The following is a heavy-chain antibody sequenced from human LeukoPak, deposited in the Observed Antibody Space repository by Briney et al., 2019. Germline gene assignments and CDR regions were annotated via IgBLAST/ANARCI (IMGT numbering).Heavy chain of an antibody. V-gene: IGHV4-39*01. D-gene: IGHD5-12*01. Sequence: SETLSLTCTVSGDSLSSTTYYWGWIRQPPGKGLGWIGIIYYSGSTYYNPSLKSRVTISVDTSNNQFSLKLSSVTAADTAVYYCAKYIGGTMFDYWGQGTLVTVSS. J-gene: IGHJ4*02. CDR2: IYYSGST. CDR1: GDSLSSTTYY. CDR3: AKYIGGTMFDY.